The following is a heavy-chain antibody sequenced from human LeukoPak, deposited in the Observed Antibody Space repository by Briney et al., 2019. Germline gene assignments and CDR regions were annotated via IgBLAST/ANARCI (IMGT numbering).Heavy chain of an antibody. J-gene: IGHJ6*03. D-gene: IGHD6-13*01. CDR2: MSYDGSNK. Sequence: PGGSLRLSCAASRFTFSSFSMHWVRQAPGKGLEWVAVMSYDGSNKNYADSVKGRFTISRDNSKNTLYLLMNSLRVEDTAVYYCARDRGSSWVYYYYMDVWGKGTTVTVSS. CDR3: ARDRGSSWVYYYYMDV. CDR1: RFTFSSFS. V-gene: IGHV3-30-3*01.